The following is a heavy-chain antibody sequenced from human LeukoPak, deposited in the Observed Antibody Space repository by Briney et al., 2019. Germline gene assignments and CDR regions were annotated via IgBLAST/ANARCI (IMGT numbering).Heavy chain of an antibody. Sequence: PGGSLRLSCAASGFTFSSYAMSWVRQAPGKGLEWVSGISGSGGSTYYADSVKGRFTISRDNSKNTLYLQMNSLRVEDTAVYYCAKDQETTGLYFDYWGQGTLVTVSS. CDR2: ISGSGGST. V-gene: IGHV3-23*01. D-gene: IGHD1-1*01. CDR1: GFTFSSYA. CDR3: AKDQETTGLYFDY. J-gene: IGHJ4*02.